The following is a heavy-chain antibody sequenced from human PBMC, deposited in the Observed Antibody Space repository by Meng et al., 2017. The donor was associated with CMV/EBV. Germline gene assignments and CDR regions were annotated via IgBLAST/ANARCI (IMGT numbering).Heavy chain of an antibody. J-gene: IGHJ3*02. V-gene: IGHV3-48*03. CDR1: GFSFRLYE. Sequence: GGSLRLSCEASGFSFRLYEMNWVRQAPGKGLEWVSYISSSGSTTHYAESVKGRFTISGDNAKNSVYLQMNTLRAEDTAVYYCARDVFRGEAFDIWGQGTMVTVSS. CDR2: ISSSGSTT. D-gene: IGHD3-3*01. CDR3: ARDVFRGEAFDI.